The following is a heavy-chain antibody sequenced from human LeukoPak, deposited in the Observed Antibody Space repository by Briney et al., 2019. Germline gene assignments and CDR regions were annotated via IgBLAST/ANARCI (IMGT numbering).Heavy chain of an antibody. CDR1: GGSISGYY. Sequence: PSETLSLTCTVSGGSISGYYWSWIRQPPGKGLEWIGYIYYSGSTNYNPSLKSRVTISVDTSKNQFSLKLSSVTAADTAVYYCARGRWRGALGMDVWGQGTTVTVSS. D-gene: IGHD2-15*01. V-gene: IGHV4-59*08. J-gene: IGHJ6*02. CDR2: IYYSGST. CDR3: ARGRWRGALGMDV.